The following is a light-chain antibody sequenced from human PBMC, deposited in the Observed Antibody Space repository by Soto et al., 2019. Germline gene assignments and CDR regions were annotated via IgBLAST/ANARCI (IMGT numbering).Light chain of an antibody. CDR2: DAS. CDR3: QQRSNWIT. Sequence: EIVLTQSPATLSLXPGXRATLSCRASQSVSSYLAWYQQKPGQAPRLLIYDASNRATGIPARFSGSGSGTDFTLTISSLEPEDFAVYYCQQRSNWITFGQGTRLEI. J-gene: IGKJ5*01. V-gene: IGKV3-11*01. CDR1: QSVSSY.